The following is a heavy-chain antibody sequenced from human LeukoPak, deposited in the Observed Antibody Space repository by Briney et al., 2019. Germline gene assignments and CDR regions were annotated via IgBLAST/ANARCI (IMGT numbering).Heavy chain of an antibody. CDR3: ASLAGDI. V-gene: IGHV3-66*02. J-gene: IGHJ3*02. CDR2: IHSGGST. CDR1: GGSISSYY. D-gene: IGHD6-19*01. Sequence: PSETLSLTCTVSGGSISSYYWSWIRQPPGKGLEWVSVIHSGGSTYHADSVKGRFTISRDSSKNTVYLQMNSMRVEDTAVYYCASLAGDIWGQGTMVTVSS.